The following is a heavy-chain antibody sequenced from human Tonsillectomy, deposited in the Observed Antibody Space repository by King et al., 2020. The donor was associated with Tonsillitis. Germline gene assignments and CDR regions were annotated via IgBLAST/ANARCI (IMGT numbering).Heavy chain of an antibody. CDR2: IDNSENT. CDR3: GRYEGGVFDP. V-gene: IGHV4-31*03. D-gene: IGHD2-15*01. CDR1: GGSISGGAYY. J-gene: IGHJ5*02. Sequence: QLQESGPGLVKPSQTLSLTCTVSGGSISGGAYYWSWIRQHPGKGLGWIGYIDNSENTYYNPSLNSRPSISIDTSKNQLSLRLTSVTAADTSVYYCGRYEGGVFDPWGQGTLVSVSS.